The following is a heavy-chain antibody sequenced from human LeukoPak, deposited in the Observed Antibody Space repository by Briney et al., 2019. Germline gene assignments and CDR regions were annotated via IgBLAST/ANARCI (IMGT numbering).Heavy chain of an antibody. V-gene: IGHV3-11*06. Sequence: LSLTCTVSGYSISSGYYWGWIRQPPGKGLEWVSSITSSSSYTFYADSVKGRVTISRDNVKNSVYLQMNSLRAEDTGVCYCAREEPWGTPYGDVWGKGTSVTVSS. D-gene: IGHD7-27*01. CDR3: AREEPWGTPYGDV. CDR1: GYSISSGYY. CDR2: ITSSSSYT. J-gene: IGHJ6*03.